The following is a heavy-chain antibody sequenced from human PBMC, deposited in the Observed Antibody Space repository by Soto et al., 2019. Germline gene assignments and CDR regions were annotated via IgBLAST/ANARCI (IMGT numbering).Heavy chain of an antibody. Sequence: SETLSLTCTVSGGSISSYYWSWIRQPPGKGLEWIGYIYYSGSTNYNPSLKSRVTISVDTSKNQFSLKLSSVTAADTAVYYCARGITIFGVLSQMDVWGKGTTVTVSS. CDR1: GGSISSYY. CDR3: ARGITIFGVLSQMDV. J-gene: IGHJ6*04. V-gene: IGHV4-59*01. CDR2: IYYSGST. D-gene: IGHD3-3*01.